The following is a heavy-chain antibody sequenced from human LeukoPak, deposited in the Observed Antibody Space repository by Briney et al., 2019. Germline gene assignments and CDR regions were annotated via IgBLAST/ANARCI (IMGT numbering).Heavy chain of an antibody. V-gene: IGHV3-23*01. J-gene: IGHJ4*02. CDR1: GFTFSIYA. CDR3: AKDRSRQQLILDY. D-gene: IGHD6-13*01. Sequence: PGGSLRLSCAASGFTFSIYAMNWVRQAPGKGLEWVATVVGSGGTTYYADSVKGRFTISRDNSKNTLYLQMNSLRVEDTAVYYCAKDRSRQQLILDYWGQGTLVTVSS. CDR2: VVGSGGTT.